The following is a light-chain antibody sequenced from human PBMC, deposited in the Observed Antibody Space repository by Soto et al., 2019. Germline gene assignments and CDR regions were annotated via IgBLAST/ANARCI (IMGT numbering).Light chain of an antibody. CDR2: DAY. V-gene: IGKV3-11*01. CDR1: QSISSN. CDR3: QQRHMWPIT. J-gene: IGKJ5*01. Sequence: EIAMAQSPATLSVSPGERATLSCRASQSISSNLAWFQQKPGQAPRLLIYDAYNRATGIPPRFSGSGSGTDFTLTISSLEPEDSAVYYCQQRHMWPITFGQGTRLEI.